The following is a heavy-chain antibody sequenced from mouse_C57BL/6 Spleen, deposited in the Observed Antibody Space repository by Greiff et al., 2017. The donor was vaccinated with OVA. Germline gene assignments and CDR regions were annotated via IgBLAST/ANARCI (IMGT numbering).Heavy chain of an antibody. D-gene: IGHD1-1*01. Sequence: QVQLQQSGPELVKPGASVKISCKASGYAFSSSWMNWVKQRPGKGLEWIGRIYPGDGDTNYNGKFKGKATLTADKSSSTAYIQLSILTSEDSAVYFCASHYYGSSYWFAYWGQGTLVTVSA. CDR3: ASHYYGSSYWFAY. CDR2: IYPGDGDT. V-gene: IGHV1-82*01. J-gene: IGHJ3*01. CDR1: GYAFSSSW.